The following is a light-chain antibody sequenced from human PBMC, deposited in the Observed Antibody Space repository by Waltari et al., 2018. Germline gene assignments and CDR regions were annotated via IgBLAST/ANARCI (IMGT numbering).Light chain of an antibody. CDR1: SSTIGSNA. CDR2: RNN. J-gene: IGLJ3*02. Sequence: QSVVTQPPSASGTPGQRVTISCSGRSSTIGSNAVNRYQQFPGRAPKLLIYRNNPRPSGVPDRFSGSKSGTSASLAISGLQSEDEADYYCAAWDNTLSGPSFGGGTKVTVL. CDR3: AAWDNTLSGPS. V-gene: IGLV1-44*01.